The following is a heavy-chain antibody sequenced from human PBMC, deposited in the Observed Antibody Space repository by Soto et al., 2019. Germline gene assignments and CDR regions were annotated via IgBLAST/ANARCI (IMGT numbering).Heavy chain of an antibody. J-gene: IGHJ4*02. CDR1: GFTFNIFG. D-gene: IGHD2-2*01. CDR3: AKKLPGSQYALFDS. V-gene: IGHV3-30*18. CDR2: ISYDGSSI. Sequence: GGSLRLSCAASGFTFNIFGMHWVRQAPGKGLEWVAAISYDGSSIFYPDSVKGRFTISRDNSKNTLYLQMNSLRVGDTAVYYCAKKLPGSQYALFDSWGQGTLVTVSS.